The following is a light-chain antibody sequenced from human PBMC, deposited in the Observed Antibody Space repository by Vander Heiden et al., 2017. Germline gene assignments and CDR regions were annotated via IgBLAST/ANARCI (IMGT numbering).Light chain of an antibody. V-gene: IGKV1-39*01. CDR2: AAS. Sequence: DIHMTQPPSSLSASVGDRVTITCRASQSISSYLNWYQQKPGKAPKLLIYAASSLQSGVPARFSGSGSGTDFTLTISSLQPEDFATYYCQQSYSTPRTFGQGTKVEIK. CDR1: QSISSY. J-gene: IGKJ1*01. CDR3: QQSYSTPRT.